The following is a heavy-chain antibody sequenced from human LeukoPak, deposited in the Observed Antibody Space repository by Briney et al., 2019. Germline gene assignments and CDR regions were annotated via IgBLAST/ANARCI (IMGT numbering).Heavy chain of an antibody. CDR1: GFTFSSYG. Sequence: PGGSLRLSCVASGFTFSSYGMHWVRQAPGKGLEWVAVISYDGSNKYYADSAKGRFTISRDNSKNTLYLQMNSLRAEDTAVYYCAKDFGYYDSSGRLDYWGQGTLVTVSS. D-gene: IGHD3-22*01. CDR2: ISYDGSNK. CDR3: AKDFGYYDSSGRLDY. J-gene: IGHJ4*02. V-gene: IGHV3-30*18.